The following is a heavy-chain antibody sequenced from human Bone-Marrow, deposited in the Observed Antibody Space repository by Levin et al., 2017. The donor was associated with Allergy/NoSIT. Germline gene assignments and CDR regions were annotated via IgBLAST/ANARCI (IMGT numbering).Heavy chain of an antibody. Sequence: SETLSLTCTVSGGSISNNHWSWIRQAPGKGLEFIGYIDKSEKTNYNPSLKSRVTISLDRTSNQFSLHMTSVTAADTAVYYCAKMFRGAYSNYYHGLDVWGQGITVTVSS. V-gene: IGHV4-59*01. CDR1: GGSISNNH. J-gene: IGHJ6*02. CDR3: AKMFRGAYSNYYHGLDV. CDR2: IDKSEKT. D-gene: IGHD2-15*01.